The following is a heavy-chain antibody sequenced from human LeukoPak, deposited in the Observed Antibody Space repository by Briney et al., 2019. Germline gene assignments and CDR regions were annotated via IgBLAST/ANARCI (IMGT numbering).Heavy chain of an antibody. J-gene: IGHJ4*02. Sequence: GGSLRLSCAASGFTFSDYYMSWIRQAPGKGLEWVSYISSSGSTIYYADSVKGRFTISRDNAKNSLYLQMNSLRAEDTAVYYCARDSPPMYSSSSVDYWGQGTLVTVSS. V-gene: IGHV3-11*04. CDR1: GFTFSDYY. D-gene: IGHD6-6*01. CDR2: ISSSGSTI. CDR3: ARDSPPMYSSSSVDY.